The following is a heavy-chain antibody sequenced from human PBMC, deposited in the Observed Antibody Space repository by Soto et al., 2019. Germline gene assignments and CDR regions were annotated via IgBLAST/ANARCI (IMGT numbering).Heavy chain of an antibody. D-gene: IGHD3-10*01. CDR1: GGSISSSSYY. Sequence: PSETLSLTCNVSGGSISSSSYYWGWIRQPPGKGLEWIGSFSYSGSSYYNPSLKIRVTSSEDTSKNHFSLNLSSVTATDTFVFYCAKTTMIRGVKVFDYWGQGTLVTVSS. V-gene: IGHV4-39*01. CDR3: AKTTMIRGVKVFDY. CDR2: FSYSGSS. J-gene: IGHJ4*02.